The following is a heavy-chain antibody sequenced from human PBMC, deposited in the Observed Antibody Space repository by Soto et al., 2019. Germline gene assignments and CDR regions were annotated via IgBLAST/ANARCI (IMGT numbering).Heavy chain of an antibody. CDR2: ISAYNGNT. V-gene: IGHV1-18*01. CDR3: ARHSDAIPDYGTKWFDP. Sequence: HVQLVQSGAEVKKPGASVKVSCKASGYTFTSYGISWVRQAPGQGLEWMGWISAYNGNTNYAQKLQGRVTMTTDTSTSTAYMELRSLRSDDTAVYYCARHSDAIPDYGTKWFDPWGQGTLVTVSS. D-gene: IGHD4-17*01. J-gene: IGHJ5*02. CDR1: GYTFTSYG.